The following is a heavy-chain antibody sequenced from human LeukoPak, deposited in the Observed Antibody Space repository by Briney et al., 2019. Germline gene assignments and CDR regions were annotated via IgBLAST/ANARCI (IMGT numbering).Heavy chain of an antibody. J-gene: IGHJ4*02. D-gene: IGHD3-10*01. Sequence: SGGSLRLSCAASGFTFSSYSMNWVRQAPGKGLEWVSSISSSSSYIYYADSVKGRFTISRDNAKNSLYLQMNSLRAEDTAVYYCARDKWFGEFAPFDYWGQGTLVTVSS. CDR3: ARDKWFGEFAPFDY. CDR2: ISSSSSYI. CDR1: GFTFSSYS. V-gene: IGHV3-21*01.